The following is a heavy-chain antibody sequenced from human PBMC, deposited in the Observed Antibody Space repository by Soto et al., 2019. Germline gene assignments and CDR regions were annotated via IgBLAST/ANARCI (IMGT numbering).Heavy chain of an antibody. CDR3: ARAGPHVRPLNYDFRSGYYTAFDY. V-gene: IGHV4-34*01. J-gene: IGHJ4*02. CDR1: GGSFSGYY. D-gene: IGHD3-3*01. Sequence: SETLSLTCAVYGGSFSGYYWSWIRQPPGKGLEWIGEINHSGSTNYNPSLKSRVTISVDTSKNQFSLKLSSVTAADTAVYYCARAGPHVRPLNYDFRSGYYTAFDYWGQGTLVTVSS. CDR2: INHSGST.